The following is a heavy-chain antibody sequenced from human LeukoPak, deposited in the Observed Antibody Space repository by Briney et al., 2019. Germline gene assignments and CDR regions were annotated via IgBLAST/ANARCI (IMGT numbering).Heavy chain of an antibody. D-gene: IGHD7-27*01. Sequence: PSETLSLTCAVYGGSFSGYYWSWIRQPPGKGLEWIGEINHSGSTNYNPSLKSRVTISVGTSKNQFSLKLSSVTAADTAVYYCAREGLGIVLPIDYWGQGTLVTVSS. V-gene: IGHV4-34*01. CDR1: GGSFSGYY. CDR3: AREGLGIVLPIDY. J-gene: IGHJ4*02. CDR2: INHSGST.